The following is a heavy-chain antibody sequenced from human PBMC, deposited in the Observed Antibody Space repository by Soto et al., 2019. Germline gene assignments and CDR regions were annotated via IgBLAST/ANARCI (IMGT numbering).Heavy chain of an antibody. CDR3: ARGGVTLVRGVTPYNWFDP. Sequence: SQTLSLTCAISGDSVSSKSATWNWIRQSPSRGLEWLGRTYYRSKWFFDYAVSVKSRITINPDTSKNQFSLHLNSATPEDTALYYCARGGVTLVRGVTPYNWFDPWGQGTLVTVSS. CDR1: GDSVSSKSAT. J-gene: IGHJ5*02. D-gene: IGHD3-10*01. CDR2: TYYRSKWFF. V-gene: IGHV6-1*01.